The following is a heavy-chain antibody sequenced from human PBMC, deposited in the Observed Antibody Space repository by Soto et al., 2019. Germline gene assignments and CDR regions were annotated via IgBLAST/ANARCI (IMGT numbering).Heavy chain of an antibody. V-gene: IGHV4-59*12. D-gene: IGHD4-17*01. Sequence: SAPLSVPNTVAGGTIIYYYGSWISKTHGKGLEWLGYIFDGGSANYNPSLKSRVSFSLDKSQNQLSLKLASVTGADTAIYYCVSVEGTRTVTGDYYYYAADAWGQRTAVTVS. CDR3: VSVEGTRTVTGDYYYYAADA. J-gene: IGHJ6*02. CDR2: IFDGGSA. CDR1: GGTIIYYY.